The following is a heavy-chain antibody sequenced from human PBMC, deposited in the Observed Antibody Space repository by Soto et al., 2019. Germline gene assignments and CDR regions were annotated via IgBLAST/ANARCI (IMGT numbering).Heavy chain of an antibody. CDR1: GYTFTTFG. D-gene: IGHD3-16*01. CDR2: ILTSSGAT. Sequence: QAQLVQSGAEVKKPGASVKVSCKTSGYTFTTFGVSWLRQAPGQGLEWMGWILTSSGATLYAQTVQGRITMTTDTSTSTAYMELGSLRSDDAAVYYCVREPTGGADWFDPWGQGTLVTVSS. J-gene: IGHJ5*02. CDR3: VREPTGGADWFDP. V-gene: IGHV1-18*01.